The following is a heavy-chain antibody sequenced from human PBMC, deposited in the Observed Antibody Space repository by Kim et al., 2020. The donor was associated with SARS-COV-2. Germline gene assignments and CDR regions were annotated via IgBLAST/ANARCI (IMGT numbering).Heavy chain of an antibody. V-gene: IGHV4-34*01. Sequence: SETLSLTCAVYGGSFSGYYWSWIRQPPGKGLEWIGEINHSGSTNYNPSLNPSLKSRVTISVDTSKNQFSLRLISVTAADTAVYYCTRSRSGSWLFGYWGQGTLVTVSS. J-gene: IGHJ4*02. CDR1: GGSFSGYY. CDR3: TRSRSGSWLFGY. D-gene: IGHD3-10*01. CDR2: INHSGST.